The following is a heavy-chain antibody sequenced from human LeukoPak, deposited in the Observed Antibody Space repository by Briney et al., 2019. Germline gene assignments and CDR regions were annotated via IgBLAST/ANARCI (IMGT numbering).Heavy chain of an antibody. J-gene: IGHJ3*02. V-gene: IGHV3-15*01. Sequence: GGSLRLSCAASGFTFDNYAMGWVRQAPGKGLEWVGRIKRKADGGPTDYAAPVKGRFTISRDDSKNTLYLQMNSLKIEDTAVYFCSTNQALDIWGQGTKVTVSS. CDR3: STNQALDI. CDR2: IKRKADGGPT. CDR1: GFTFDNYA.